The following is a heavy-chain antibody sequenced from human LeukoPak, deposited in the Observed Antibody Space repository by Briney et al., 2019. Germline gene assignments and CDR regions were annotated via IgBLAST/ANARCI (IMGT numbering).Heavy chain of an antibody. CDR2: IYYSGTT. CDR1: GGSISSYY. D-gene: IGHD6-13*01. CDR3: ARGVYIAAAQYAY. J-gene: IGHJ4*02. Sequence: SETLSLTCIVSGGSISSYYWSWIRQPPGKGLEWIGYIYYSGTTNYNPSLKSRVTISVDTSKNQFSLKLSSVTAADTAVYYCARGVYIAAAQYAYWGQGTLVTVSS. V-gene: IGHV4-59*01.